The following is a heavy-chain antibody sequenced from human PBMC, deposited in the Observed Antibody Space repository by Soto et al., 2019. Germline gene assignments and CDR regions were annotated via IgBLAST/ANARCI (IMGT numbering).Heavy chain of an antibody. CDR3: ARWGYCSSTSCLHYYYYYYMDV. J-gene: IGHJ6*03. CDR1: GYTFTSYD. D-gene: IGHD2-2*01. V-gene: IGHV1-8*01. Sequence: ASVKVSCKASGYTFTSYDINWVRQATGQGLEWMGWMNPNSGNTGYAQKFQGRVTMTRNTSISTAYMELSSLRSEDTAVYYCARWGYCSSTSCLHYYYYYYMDVWGKGTTVTVS. CDR2: MNPNSGNT.